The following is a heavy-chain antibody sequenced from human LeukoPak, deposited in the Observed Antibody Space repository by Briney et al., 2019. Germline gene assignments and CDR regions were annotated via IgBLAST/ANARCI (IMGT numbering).Heavy chain of an antibody. V-gene: IGHV1-8*01. CDR3: ATGYSSGWYGYYYGMDV. CDR2: MNPNSGNT. J-gene: IGHJ6*02. Sequence: ASVKVSCKASGYTFTSYDINWVRQAAGQGLEWMGWMNPNSGNTGHAQKFQGRVTMTRNTSISTAYMELSSLRSEDTAVYYCATGYSSGWYGYYYGMDVWGQGTTVAVSS. D-gene: IGHD6-19*01. CDR1: GYTFTSYD.